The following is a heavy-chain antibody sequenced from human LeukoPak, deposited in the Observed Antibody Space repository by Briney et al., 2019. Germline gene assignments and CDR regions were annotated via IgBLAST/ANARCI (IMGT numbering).Heavy chain of an antibody. CDR3: AKDDIGYYFDN. V-gene: IGHV3-33*06. CDR1: GFTFSSYG. J-gene: IGHJ4*02. D-gene: IGHD5-12*01. Sequence: GGSLRLSCAASGFTFSSYGMHWVRQAPGKGLEWVAVIWYDGSNKYYADSVKGRFTISRDNFKNTLYLQMNSLRAEDTAVYYCAKDDIGYYFDNWGQGTLVTVSS. CDR2: IWYDGSNK.